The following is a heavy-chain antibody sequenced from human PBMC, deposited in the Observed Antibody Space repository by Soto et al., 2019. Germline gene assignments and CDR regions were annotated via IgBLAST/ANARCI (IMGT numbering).Heavy chain of an antibody. CDR1: GFTFSSYG. J-gene: IGHJ6*02. CDR3: TKDINMGGVDV. Sequence: GSLRLSCAASGFTFSSYGMHWVRQAPGKGLEWVAGIFWDGNRMDYADSVKGRFFISRDNAKNSLYLQMNSLREDDTALYYCTKDINMGGVDVWGQGTTVTVSS. V-gene: IGHV3-NL1*01. D-gene: IGHD1-20*01. CDR2: IFWDGNRM.